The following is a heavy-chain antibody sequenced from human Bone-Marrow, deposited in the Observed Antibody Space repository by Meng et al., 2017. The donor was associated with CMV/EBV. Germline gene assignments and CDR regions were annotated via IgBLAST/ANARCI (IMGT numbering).Heavy chain of an antibody. D-gene: IGHD3-22*01. CDR2: IVVGSGNT. J-gene: IGHJ4*02. V-gene: IGHV1-58*01. Sequence: SVKVFCKASGFTFTSSAVQWVRQARGQRLEWIGWIVVGSGNTNYAQKFQERVTITRDMSTSTAYMELSSLRSEDTAVYYCAAHHVTGDSSGFQDYWGQGTLVTVSS. CDR1: GFTFTSSA. CDR3: AAHHVTGDSSGFQDY.